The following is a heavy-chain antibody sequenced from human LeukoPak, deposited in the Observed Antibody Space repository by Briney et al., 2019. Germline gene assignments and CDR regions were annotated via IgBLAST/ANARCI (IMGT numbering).Heavy chain of an antibody. J-gene: IGHJ3*02. CDR3: ARGDCSGGICNYDSAFDI. V-gene: IGHV3-48*04. D-gene: IGHD2-15*01. CDR1: GFTFSNYG. Sequence: GRSLRLSCAASGFTFSNYGMHWVRQAPGKGLEWVSYISSSGDTIYADSVKGRFTISRDNAKNSLYLQMNSLRAEDTAVYYCARGDCSGGICNYDSAFDIWGQGTMATVSS. CDR2: ISSSGDTI.